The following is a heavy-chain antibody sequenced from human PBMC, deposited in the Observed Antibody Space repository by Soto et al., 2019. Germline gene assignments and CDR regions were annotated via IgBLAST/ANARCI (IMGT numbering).Heavy chain of an antibody. CDR2: FDPEDGET. D-gene: IGHD2-15*01. CDR3: ATADRYCSGGSCLHYFDY. J-gene: IGHJ4*02. Sequence: ASVKVSCKVSGYTLTELSMHWVRQAPGKGLEWMGGFDPEDGETIYAQKFQGRVTMTEDTSTDTAYMELSSLRSEDTAVYYCATADRYCSGGSCLHYFDYWGQGTLVTVSS. CDR1: GYTLTELS. V-gene: IGHV1-24*01.